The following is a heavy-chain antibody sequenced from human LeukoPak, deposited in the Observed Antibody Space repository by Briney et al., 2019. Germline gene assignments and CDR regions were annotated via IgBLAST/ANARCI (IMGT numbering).Heavy chain of an antibody. CDR1: GGTFSSYD. J-gene: IGHJ4*02. V-gene: IGHV1-69*13. CDR2: IIPIFGTA. CDR3: ARDRVNSGYDSTGFDY. D-gene: IGHD5-12*01. Sequence: SVKVSCKASGGTFSSYDISWVGQAPGQWLEWMGGIIPIFGTANYAQKFQGRVTITADESTSTAYMELSSLRSEDTAVYYCARDRVNSGYDSTGFDYWGQGTLVTVSS.